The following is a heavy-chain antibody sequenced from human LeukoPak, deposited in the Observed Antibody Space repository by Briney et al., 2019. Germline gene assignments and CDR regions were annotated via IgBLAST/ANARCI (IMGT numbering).Heavy chain of an antibody. CDR2: ISYDGSNK. CDR1: GFTFSSYA. J-gene: IGHJ3*02. D-gene: IGHD5-18*01. Sequence: AGGSLRLSCAASGFTFSSYAMHWVRQAPGKGLEWVAVISYDGSNKYYADSVKGRFTISRDNSKNTLYLQMNSLRAEDTAVYYCARARGYSYGRHDAFDIWGQGTMVTVSS. CDR3: ARARGYSYGRHDAFDI. V-gene: IGHV3-30-3*01.